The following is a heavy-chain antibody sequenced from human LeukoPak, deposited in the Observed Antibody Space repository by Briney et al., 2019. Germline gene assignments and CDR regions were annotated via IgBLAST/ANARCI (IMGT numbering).Heavy chain of an antibody. J-gene: IGHJ4*02. Sequence: GGSLRVSCAASGFTVSSDYMSCVRQAPGKGLEWVSVIYSGGSTYYADSVKGRFTISRDNSKNTLYLQMNSLRAEDTAVYYCAREASSGHYWGQGTLVTVSS. CDR3: AREASSGHY. CDR1: GFTVSSDY. D-gene: IGHD6-19*01. CDR2: IYSGGST. V-gene: IGHV3-53*01.